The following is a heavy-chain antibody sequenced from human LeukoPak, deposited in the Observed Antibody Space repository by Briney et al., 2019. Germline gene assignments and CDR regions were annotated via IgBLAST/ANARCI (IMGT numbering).Heavy chain of an antibody. Sequence: KPSETLSLTCTVSGGSISSYYWSWIQQPPGKGLEWIGYIYYSGSTNYNPSLKSQVTISVDTSKNQFSLKLSSVTAADTAVYYCARDLPSAGIDYWGQGTLVTVSS. D-gene: IGHD6-13*01. CDR3: ARDLPSAGIDY. CDR2: IYYSGST. CDR1: GGSISSYY. J-gene: IGHJ4*02. V-gene: IGHV4-59*12.